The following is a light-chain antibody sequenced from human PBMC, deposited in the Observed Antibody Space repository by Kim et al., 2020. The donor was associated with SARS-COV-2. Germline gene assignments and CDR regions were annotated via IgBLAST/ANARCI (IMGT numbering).Light chain of an antibody. Sequence: RATINCKSSQSVLYSSNNKNYLAWYQQKPGQPPKLLIYWASTRESGVPDRFSGSGSGTYYTLTISSLQAEDVAVYYCQQYYSTPPALGQGTKLEI. CDR2: WAS. CDR3: QQYYSTPPA. V-gene: IGKV4-1*01. CDR1: QSVLYSSNNKNY. J-gene: IGKJ2*01.